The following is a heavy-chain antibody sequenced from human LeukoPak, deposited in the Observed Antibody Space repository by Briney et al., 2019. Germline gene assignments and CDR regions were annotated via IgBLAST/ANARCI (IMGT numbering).Heavy chain of an antibody. CDR3: ARGFRYDSSGYQNWFDP. J-gene: IGHJ5*02. Sequence: ASVKVSCKASGYTFTSYDINWVRQATGQGLEWMGWMNPNSGNTGYAQKFQGRVTMTRNTSISTAYMELSSLRSEDTAVYYCARGFRYDSSGYQNWFDPWGQGTLVTVSS. V-gene: IGHV1-8*01. CDR1: GYTFTSYD. CDR2: MNPNSGNT. D-gene: IGHD3-22*01.